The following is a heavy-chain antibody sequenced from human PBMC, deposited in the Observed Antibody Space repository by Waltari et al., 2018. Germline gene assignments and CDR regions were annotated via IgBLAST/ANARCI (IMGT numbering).Heavy chain of an antibody. CDR2: IYYSGST. J-gene: IGHJ4*02. Sequence: QLQLQESGPGLVKPSETLSLTCTVSGGSISSSSYYWGWIRQPPGKGLEWIGSIYYSGSTYYNPSLKSRVTISVDTSKNQFSLKLSSVTAADTAVYYCARRTVTTFLFDYWGQGTTVTVSS. V-gene: IGHV4-39*07. CDR3: ARRTVTTFLFDY. CDR1: GGSISSSSYY. D-gene: IGHD4-17*01.